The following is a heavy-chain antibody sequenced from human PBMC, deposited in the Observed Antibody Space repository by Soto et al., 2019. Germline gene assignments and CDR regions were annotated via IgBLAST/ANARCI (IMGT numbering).Heavy chain of an antibody. V-gene: IGHV4-38-2*01. J-gene: IGHJ3*01. CDR1: CLSIVSGNY. D-gene: IGHD2-15*01. Sequence: SATLSLTSAFSCLSIVSGNYFGWIRKHPGKGLEWIGSVYHGVNTYYDPSLKSRVSISIYLSKNQFSLKLTSVTAADTAAYYCARARWYDAFNVWGQGTVVTVSS. CDR2: VYHGVNT. CDR3: ARARWYDAFNV.